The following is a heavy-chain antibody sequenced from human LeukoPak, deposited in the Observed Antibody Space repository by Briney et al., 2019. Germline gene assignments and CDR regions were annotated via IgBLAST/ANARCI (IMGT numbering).Heavy chain of an antibody. CDR1: RGSISSYY. CDR3: VRGRRTIFGVVIPHFDN. CDR2: IDNSGST. J-gene: IGHJ4*02. V-gene: IGHV4-59*01. D-gene: IGHD3-3*01. Sequence: SETLSLTCTVSRGSISSYYWCWIRQAPEKGLEWVGYIDNSGSTNSNPSLKSRVTMSVDTTKNQFSLKLSSVTAADTAVYYCVRGRRTIFGVVIPHFDNWGQGTLVTVSS.